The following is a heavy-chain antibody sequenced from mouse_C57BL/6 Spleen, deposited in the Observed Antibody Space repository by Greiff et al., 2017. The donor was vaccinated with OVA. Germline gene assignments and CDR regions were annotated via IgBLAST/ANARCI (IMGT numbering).Heavy chain of an antibody. CDR3: ARQRGYGPWYFDY. Sequence: QVQLKQPGAELVMPGASVKLSCKASGYTFTSYWMHWVKQRPGQGLEWIGEIDPSDSYTNYNQKFKGKSTLTVDKSSSTAYMQLSSLTSEDSAVYYCARQRGYGPWYFDYWGQGTTLTVSS. J-gene: IGHJ2*01. V-gene: IGHV1-69*01. D-gene: IGHD1-1*01. CDR1: GYTFTSYW. CDR2: IDPSDSYT.